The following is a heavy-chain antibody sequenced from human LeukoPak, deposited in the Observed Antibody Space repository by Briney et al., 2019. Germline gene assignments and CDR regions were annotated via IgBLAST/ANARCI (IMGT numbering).Heavy chain of an antibody. CDR1: GGSISSDIYY. Sequence: PSQTLSLTCTVSGGSISSDIYYWGWIRHHPEKGLEWIGYIYHTGSPYQNPSLKSRATLSVDTYQNQFSLRLDSVTAADTAVYYCARGGHSDSLEYAFDVWGQGTMVTVSS. CDR2: IYHTGSP. J-gene: IGHJ3*01. V-gene: IGHV4-31*03. D-gene: IGHD3-9*01. CDR3: ARGGHSDSLEYAFDV.